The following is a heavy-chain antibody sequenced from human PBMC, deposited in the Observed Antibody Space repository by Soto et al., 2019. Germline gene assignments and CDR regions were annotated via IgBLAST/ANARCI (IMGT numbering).Heavy chain of an antibody. CDR2: IYYSGST. V-gene: IGHV4-59*01. Sequence: PSETLSLTCTVSGGSISSYYWSWIRQPPGKGLEWIGYIYYSGSTNYNPSLKSRVTISVDTSKNQFSLKLSSVTVADTAVYYCARSMGATDFDYWGQGTLVTVSS. D-gene: IGHD1-26*01. CDR3: ARSMGATDFDY. J-gene: IGHJ4*02. CDR1: GGSISSYY.